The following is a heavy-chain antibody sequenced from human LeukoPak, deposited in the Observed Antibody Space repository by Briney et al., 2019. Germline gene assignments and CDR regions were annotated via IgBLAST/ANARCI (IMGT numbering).Heavy chain of an antibody. D-gene: IGHD2-15*01. CDR1: GDSVSNKDAA. CDR3: GRTVGYFDC. J-gene: IGHJ4*02. CDR2: TFYRSKWYN. Sequence: PSQTLSLTCAISGDSVSNKDAAWNWIRESPSRGLEWLGRTFYRSKWYNDYAVSVKGRIIVSADTSKNQFSLHLNSVTPDDTAVYYCGRTVGYFDCWGQGILVTVSS. V-gene: IGHV6-1*01.